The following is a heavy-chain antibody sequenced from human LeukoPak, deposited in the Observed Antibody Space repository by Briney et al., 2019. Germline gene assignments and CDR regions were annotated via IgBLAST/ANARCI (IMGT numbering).Heavy chain of an antibody. CDR1: GYTFTSYD. Sequence: GASVKVSCKASGYTFTSYDINWVRQATGQGLEWMGWMNPNSGNTGYAQKFQGRVTITRNTSISTAYMELSSLRSEDTAVYYCARGRRNGSTVTTRTYYYYYMDVWGKGTTVTVSS. CDR2: MNPNSGNT. D-gene: IGHD4-11*01. J-gene: IGHJ6*03. V-gene: IGHV1-8*03. CDR3: ARGRRNGSTVTTRTYYYYYMDV.